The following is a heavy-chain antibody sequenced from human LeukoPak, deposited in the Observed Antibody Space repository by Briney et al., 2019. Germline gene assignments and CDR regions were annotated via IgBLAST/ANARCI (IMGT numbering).Heavy chain of an antibody. CDR1: GGSFSGYY. D-gene: IGHD1-26*01. CDR3: ASAPVGATSPFDY. J-gene: IGHJ4*02. Sequence: SETLSLTCAVYGGSFSGYYWSWIRQPPGKGLEWIGSIYYSGSTYDNPSLKSRVTISVDTSKNQFSLKLSSVTAADTAVYYCASAPVGATSPFDYWGQGTLVTVSS. CDR2: IYYSGST. V-gene: IGHV4-34*01.